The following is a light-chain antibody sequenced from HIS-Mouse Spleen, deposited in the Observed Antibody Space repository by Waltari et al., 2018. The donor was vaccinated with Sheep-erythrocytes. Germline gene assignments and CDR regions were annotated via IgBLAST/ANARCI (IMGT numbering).Light chain of an antibody. J-gene: IGLJ2*01. CDR2: DVS. V-gene: IGLV2-11*01. CDR3: CSYAGSYTLV. Sequence: QSALTQPRPVSGSPGQSVTISCTGTSSDVVGYNYVPWYQQHPGKAPKLMIYDVSKRPSGVPDRFSGSKSGNTASLTISGLQAEDEADYYCCSYAGSYTLVFGGGTKLTVL. CDR1: SSDVVGYNY.